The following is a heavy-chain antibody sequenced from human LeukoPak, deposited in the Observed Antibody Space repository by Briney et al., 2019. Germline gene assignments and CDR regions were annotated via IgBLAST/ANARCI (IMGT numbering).Heavy chain of an antibody. CDR3: AKSGDYGGDYYFDY. CDR1: GGSISSGDYY. D-gene: IGHD4-17*01. CDR2: IYYSGST. Sequence: SQTLSLTCTVSGGSISSGDYYWSWIRQPPGKGPEWIGYIYYSGSTYYNPSLKSRVTISVDTSKNQFSLKLSSVTAADTAVYYCAKSGDYGGDYYFDYWGQGTLVTVSS. V-gene: IGHV4-30-4*01. J-gene: IGHJ4*02.